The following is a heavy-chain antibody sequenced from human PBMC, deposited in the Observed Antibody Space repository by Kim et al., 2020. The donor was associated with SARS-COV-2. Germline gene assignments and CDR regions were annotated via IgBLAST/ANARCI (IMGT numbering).Heavy chain of an antibody. Sequence: SETLSLTCAVYGGSFSGYYWSWIRQPPGKGLEWIGEINHSGSTNYNPSLKSRVTISVDTSKNQFSLKLSSVTAADTAVYYCASSGWSRYYYYYYGMDVWGQGTTVTVSS. D-gene: IGHD6-19*01. V-gene: IGHV4-34*01. CDR2: INHSGST. CDR1: GGSFSGYY. CDR3: ASSGWSRYYYYYYGMDV. J-gene: IGHJ6*01.